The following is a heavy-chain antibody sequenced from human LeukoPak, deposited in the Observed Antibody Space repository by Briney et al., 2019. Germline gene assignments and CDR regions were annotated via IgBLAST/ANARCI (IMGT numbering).Heavy chain of an antibody. D-gene: IGHD4-17*01. J-gene: IGHJ4*02. CDR3: ARGNAYGDNIGIYFDY. CDR1: GFTFSSYW. CDR2: IKQDGNVK. V-gene: IGHV3-7*01. Sequence: GGSLRVSCAASGFTFSSYWMSWVRQAPGKGLEWVANIKQDGNVKYYVDSVKGRFTTSRDNAQNSMYLQMNSLRAEDTAVYYCARGNAYGDNIGIYFDYWGQGTLVTLSS.